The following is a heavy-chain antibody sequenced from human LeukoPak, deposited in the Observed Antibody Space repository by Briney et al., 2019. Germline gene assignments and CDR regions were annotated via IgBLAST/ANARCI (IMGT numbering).Heavy chain of an antibody. V-gene: IGHV4-34*01. CDR2: INHSGST. CDR3: ARKPLLDFWSGYRWFDP. J-gene: IGHJ5*02. Sequence: SETLSLTCAVYGGSFSGYYWSWIRQPPGKGLEWIGEINHSGSTNYNPSLKSRVTISVDTSKNQSSLKLSSVTAADTAVYYCARKPLLDFWSGYRWFDPWGQGTLVTVSS. CDR1: GGSFSGYY. D-gene: IGHD3-3*01.